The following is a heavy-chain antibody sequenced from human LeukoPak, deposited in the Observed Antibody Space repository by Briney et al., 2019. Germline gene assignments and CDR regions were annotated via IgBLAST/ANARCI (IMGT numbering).Heavy chain of an antibody. V-gene: IGHV4-59*01. J-gene: IGHJ4*02. CDR2: IFYSGNT. CDR1: GYSITSYY. D-gene: IGHD5-24*01. Sequence: SETLSLTCTVSGYSITSYYWSWIRQPPGKGLEWIGYIFYSGNTDYNPSLKSRVTISVDTSRNQFSLKPDSVTAADTAVYYCARVFRRDGYFDYWGQGTLVTVSS. CDR3: ARVFRRDGYFDY.